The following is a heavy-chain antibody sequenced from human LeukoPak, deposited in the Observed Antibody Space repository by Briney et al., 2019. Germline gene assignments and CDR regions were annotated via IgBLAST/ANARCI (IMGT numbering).Heavy chain of an antibody. CDR1: GFTFSAYW. CDR3: ARGDYGGDYFDY. CDR2: ISSGSTYT. V-gene: IGHV3-11*05. J-gene: IGHJ4*02. D-gene: IGHD4-23*01. Sequence: GGSLRLSCAASGFTFSAYWMSWIRQAPGKRLEWVSYISSGSTYTNYADSVEGRFTISRDNAKNSLYLQMDSLRAEDTAVYYCARGDYGGDYFDYWGQGTLVTVSS.